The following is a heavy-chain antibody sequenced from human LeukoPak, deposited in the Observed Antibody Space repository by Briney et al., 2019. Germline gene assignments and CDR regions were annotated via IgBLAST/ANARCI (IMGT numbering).Heavy chain of an antibody. J-gene: IGHJ4*02. CDR2: IYYSGST. D-gene: IGHD3-22*01. V-gene: IGHV4-59*01. CDR3: ARGSRYYYDSSGYYLLDY. Sequence: SETLSLTCTVSGGSISSYYWSLIRQPPRKGLGWIGYIYYSGSTNYNPSLKSRVTISVDTSKNQFPLKLSSVTAAATAVYYCARGSRYYYDSSGYYLLDYWGQGTLVTVSS. CDR1: GGSISSYY.